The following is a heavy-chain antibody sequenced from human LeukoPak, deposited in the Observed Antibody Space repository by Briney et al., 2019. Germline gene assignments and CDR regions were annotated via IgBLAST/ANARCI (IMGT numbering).Heavy chain of an antibody. CDR2: IRSKVWGGTP. J-gene: IGHJ4*02. CDR3: SRDQTPYY. CDR1: GFTFGDYA. Sequence: SLRLSCITSGFTFGDYAMTWVRQAPGKGLEWVGFIRSKVWGGTPEYAASVKGRFTISRNDSKGIAYLQMNGLKTEDTAVYYCSRDQTPYYWGQGTLVTVSS. V-gene: IGHV3-49*04.